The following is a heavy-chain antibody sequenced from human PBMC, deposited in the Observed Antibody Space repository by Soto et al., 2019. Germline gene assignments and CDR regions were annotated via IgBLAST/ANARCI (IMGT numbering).Heavy chain of an antibody. V-gene: IGHV1-18*01. J-gene: IGHJ6*01. D-gene: IGHD3-3*01. CDR1: GYSFTSYG. Sequence: ASVKVSCKASGYSFTSYGIAWVRQAPGQGPEWMGWISPHNGGTNFAQKVKGRVVMTTDISTNTVYLELRSLRADDTAMYYCGRCRTNSYAMDVW. CDR3: GRCRTNSYAMDV. CDR2: ISPHNGGT.